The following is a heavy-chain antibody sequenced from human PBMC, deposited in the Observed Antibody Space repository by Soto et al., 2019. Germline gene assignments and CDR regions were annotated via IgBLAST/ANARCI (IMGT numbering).Heavy chain of an antibody. CDR3: AGSPGLSRISGTTLGA. Sequence: EVQLVESGGGLVQPGGSLRLSCAASGFTFSSHWMHWVLQAPGKGLVWVSRINGDGSSTSYADSVKGRFTISRDNAKDMLSLQVDSLRADATAVYYCAGSPGLSRISGTTLGAWGQGTLVTVSS. CDR2: INGDGSST. CDR1: GFTFSSHW. D-gene: IGHD1-7*01. V-gene: IGHV3-74*01. J-gene: IGHJ5*01.